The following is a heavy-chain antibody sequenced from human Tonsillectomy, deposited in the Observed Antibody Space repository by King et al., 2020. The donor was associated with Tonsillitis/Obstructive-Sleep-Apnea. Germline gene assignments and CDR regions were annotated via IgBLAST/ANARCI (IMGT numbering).Heavy chain of an antibody. J-gene: IGHJ5*02. V-gene: IGHV4-59*01. CDR1: GGSISRYY. D-gene: IGHD3-10*01. CDR3: ARVDVVRGCSGWFDP. Sequence: VQLQESGPGLVKPSETLSLTCTVSGGSISRYYWSGIRQPPGKGLEWVGYIYYSGSTNYNPPLKSRVTISVDTSKNQFSLKLRSVTAADTAVYYCARVDVVRGCSGWFDPWGQGTLVTVSS. CDR2: IYYSGST.